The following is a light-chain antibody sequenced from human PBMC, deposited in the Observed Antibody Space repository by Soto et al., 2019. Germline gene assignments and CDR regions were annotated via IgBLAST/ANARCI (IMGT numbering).Light chain of an antibody. CDR3: QQHYNTPRT. V-gene: IGKV1-39*01. CDR1: QPISDY. CDR2: TAS. Sequence: DIQTTQSPSSLSASVGDRVTITSRTRQPISDYLNCYQHKPGKAPTLLIYTASNLQSGVPSRFSGSGSGTHFTLTISSLQPEDFATYYCQQHYNTPRTFGQGTKVDIK. J-gene: IGKJ1*01.